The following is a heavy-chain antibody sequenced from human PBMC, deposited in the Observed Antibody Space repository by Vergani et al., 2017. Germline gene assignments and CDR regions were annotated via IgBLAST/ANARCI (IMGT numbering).Heavy chain of an antibody. J-gene: IGHJ4*02. V-gene: IGHV1-69*08. D-gene: IGHD5-12*01. Sequence: QVQLVQSGAEVKKPGSSVKVSCKASGGTFSSYTISWVRQAPGQGLEWMGRIIPILGIANYAQKFQGRVTITADKSTSTAYMELSSLRSDDTAVYYCAREGDIVATIGYWGQGTLVTVSS. CDR1: GGTFSSYT. CDR2: IIPILGIA. CDR3: AREGDIVATIGY.